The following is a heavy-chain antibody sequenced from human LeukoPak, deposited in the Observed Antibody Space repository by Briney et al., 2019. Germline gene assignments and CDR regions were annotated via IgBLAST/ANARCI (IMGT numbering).Heavy chain of an antibody. Sequence: ASVKVSCKASGYTFTSYGISWVRQAPGQGLEWMGWISAYNGNTNYAQKLQGRVTMTTDTSTSTAYMELRSLRSDDTAVYYCARDGGNIVVVPTGWFDPWGQGTLVTVSS. CDR1: GYTFTSYG. D-gene: IGHD2-2*01. CDR3: ARDGGNIVVVPTGWFDP. J-gene: IGHJ5*02. CDR2: ISAYNGNT. V-gene: IGHV1-18*01.